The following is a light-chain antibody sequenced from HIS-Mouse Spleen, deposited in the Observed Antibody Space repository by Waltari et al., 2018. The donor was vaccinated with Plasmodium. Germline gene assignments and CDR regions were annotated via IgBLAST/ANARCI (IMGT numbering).Light chain of an antibody. CDR2: VAS. V-gene: IGKV3-11*01. CDR3: QQRSNWPRVLT. CDR1: QSVSSY. J-gene: IGKJ4*01. Sequence: EIVLTQSPATLSLSPGERATLSCRASQSVSSYLAWYQQKPGQAPRLLIYVASNRATGIPARFSGSGSGTDFTLTISSLEPEDFAVYYCQQRSNWPRVLTFGGGTKVEIK.